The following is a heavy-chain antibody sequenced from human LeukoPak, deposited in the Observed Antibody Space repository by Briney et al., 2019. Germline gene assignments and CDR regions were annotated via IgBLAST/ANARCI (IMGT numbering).Heavy chain of an antibody. Sequence: GGSLRLSCAASGFTFSSYAIHWVRQAPGKGLEWVAVISFDGTDAFYADSVKGRFTISRDNSKNTLYLQMNSLRADDTAVYYCARVELWFGELLYYFDIWGQGTMVTVSS. CDR1: GFTFSSYA. CDR3: ARVELWFGELLYYFDI. D-gene: IGHD3-10*01. CDR2: ISFDGTDA. J-gene: IGHJ3*02. V-gene: IGHV3-30*04.